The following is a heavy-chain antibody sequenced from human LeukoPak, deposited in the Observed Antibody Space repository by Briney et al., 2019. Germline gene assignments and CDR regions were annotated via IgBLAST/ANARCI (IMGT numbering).Heavy chain of an antibody. D-gene: IGHD1-26*01. Sequence: ASVKVSCKASGYTFTSYGISWVRQAPGQGLEWMGWISAYNGNTNYAQKLLGRVTMTTDTSTSTAYMELRSLRSDDTAVYYCARQGLVGAPGGDAFDIWGQGTMVTVSS. CDR3: ARQGLVGAPGGDAFDI. CDR1: GYTFTSYG. V-gene: IGHV1-18*01. J-gene: IGHJ3*02. CDR2: ISAYNGNT.